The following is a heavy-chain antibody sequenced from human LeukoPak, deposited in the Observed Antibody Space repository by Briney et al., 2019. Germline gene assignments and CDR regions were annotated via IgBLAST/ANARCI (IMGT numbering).Heavy chain of an antibody. CDR3: ARLFKVVPAVIHT. CDR2: IYSGGST. V-gene: IGHV3-53*01. Sequence: GGSLRLSCAASGFTVSSNYMSWVRQAPGKGLEWVSVIYSGGSTYYADSVKGRFTISRDNSKNTLYLQMNSLRAEDTAVYYCARLFKVVPAVIHTWGQGTLVTVSS. CDR1: GFTVSSNY. D-gene: IGHD2-2*01. J-gene: IGHJ5*02.